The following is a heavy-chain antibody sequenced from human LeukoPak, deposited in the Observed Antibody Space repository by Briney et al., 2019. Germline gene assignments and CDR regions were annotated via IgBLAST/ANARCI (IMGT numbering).Heavy chain of an antibody. V-gene: IGHV3-72*01. Sequence: PGGSLRLSCAASGFTFSDYYMDWVRQTPGKGLEWLGRSRNKANNYASEYAPSVKGRFTISRDDLKNSLYLQINSLRTEDTAVYYCARDDGGSYDYWGQGTLVTVSS. CDR3: ARDDGGSYDY. CDR2: SRNKANNYAS. CDR1: GFTFSDYY. D-gene: IGHD3-16*01. J-gene: IGHJ4*02.